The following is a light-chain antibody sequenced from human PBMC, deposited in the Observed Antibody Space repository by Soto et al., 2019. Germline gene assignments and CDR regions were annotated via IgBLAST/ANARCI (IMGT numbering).Light chain of an antibody. CDR3: PQYNKWPLT. CDR2: SAS. CDR1: QSVNNN. Sequence: IVMTQSTVTLSVSPGERATLSCTASQSVNNNVAWYQQKPGHTPRLLIYSASIGATGTPARFSGSGSGSDFTLTISSLQSEDFAVYYCPQYNKWPLTFGPGTKVDI. V-gene: IGKV3-15*01. J-gene: IGKJ3*01.